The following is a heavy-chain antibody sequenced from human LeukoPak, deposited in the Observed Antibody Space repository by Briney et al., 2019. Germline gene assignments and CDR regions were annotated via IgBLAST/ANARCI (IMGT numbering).Heavy chain of an antibody. D-gene: IGHD2-2*01. Sequence: ASVKVSCKASGYTFTSYAMNWVRQAPGQGLEWMGWINTNTGNPTYAQGFTGRFVFSLDSSVSTAYLQISGLKAEDTAVYYCARGGEYQLLNYYYYYGMDVWGQGTTVTVSS. V-gene: IGHV7-4-1*02. CDR2: INTNTGNP. CDR1: GYTFTSYA. CDR3: ARGGEYQLLNYYYYYGMDV. J-gene: IGHJ6*02.